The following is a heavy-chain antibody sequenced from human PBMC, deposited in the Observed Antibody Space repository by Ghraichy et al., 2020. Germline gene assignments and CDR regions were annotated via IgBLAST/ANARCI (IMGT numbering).Heavy chain of an antibody. CDR1: GFTVSSNY. J-gene: IGHJ3*02. CDR2: IYSGGST. Sequence: GGSLRLSCAASGFTVSSNYMSWVRQAPGKGLEWVSVIYSGGSTYYADSVKGLFTISRDNSKNTLYLQMNSLRAEDTAVYYCAGVDNWGSASDAFDIWGQGTMVTVSS. D-gene: IGHD7-27*01. CDR3: AGVDNWGSASDAFDI. V-gene: IGHV3-53*01.